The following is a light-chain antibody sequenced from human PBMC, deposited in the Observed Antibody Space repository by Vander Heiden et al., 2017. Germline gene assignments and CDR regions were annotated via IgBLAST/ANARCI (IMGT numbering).Light chain of an antibody. J-gene: IGKJ1*01. CDR2: SAS. CDR1: QDIGNE. Sequence: IQMTQSPSSLSASVWDRVPITCRASQDIGNELGWHQQKPGKAPKRLIWSASNLESGVPSRFSGRGSGKEFTLTISSLQPEDFVTYYCLQHNNYPWRFGQGTKVEIK. CDR3: LQHNNYPWR. V-gene: IGKV1-17*01.